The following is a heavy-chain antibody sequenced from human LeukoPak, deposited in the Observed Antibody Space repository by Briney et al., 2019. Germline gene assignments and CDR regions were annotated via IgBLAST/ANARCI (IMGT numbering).Heavy chain of an antibody. CDR3: ARDYGDLPARVPYFDY. V-gene: IGHV3-48*02. Sequence: GGSLRLSCAASGFTFSSYSMNWVRQAPGKGLEWVSYISSSSSMIYYADSVKGRCTISRDNAKNSLYLQMKSLRDEDTAIYYCARDYGDLPARVPYFDYWGQGTLVTVSS. CDR2: ISSSSSMI. CDR1: GFTFSSYS. D-gene: IGHD4-17*01. J-gene: IGHJ4*02.